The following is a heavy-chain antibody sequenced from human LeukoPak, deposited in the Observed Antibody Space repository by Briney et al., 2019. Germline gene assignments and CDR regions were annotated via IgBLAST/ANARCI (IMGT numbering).Heavy chain of an antibody. J-gene: IGHJ6*03. CDR1: GYSFTNYD. Sequence: ASVKVSCKASGYSFTNYDINWVRQATGQGLEWMGWINPNSGGTNYAQKFQGRVTMTRDTSISTAYMELSRLRSDDTAVYYCARDPLTQAPPYYDFWSGFSKGCYYYMDVWGKGTTVTVSS. CDR3: ARDPLTQAPPYYDFWSGFSKGCYYYMDV. CDR2: INPNSGGT. V-gene: IGHV1-2*02. D-gene: IGHD3-3*01.